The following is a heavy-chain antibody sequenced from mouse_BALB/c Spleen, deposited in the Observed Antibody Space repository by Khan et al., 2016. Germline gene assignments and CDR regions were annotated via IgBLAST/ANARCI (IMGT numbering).Heavy chain of an antibody. CDR3: ARWFLSWFAY. D-gene: IGHD2-2*01. V-gene: IGHV3-1*02. CDR1: GYSITSGYR. J-gene: IGHJ3*01. Sequence: VQLQESGPDLVKPSQSLSLTCTVTGYSITSGYRWHWIRQFPGNKLECMAYIHYSGTTYYNPSLKSRISITRDTSKNQFFLQLNSVTTEDTATYCFARWFLSWFAYWGQGTLVTVSA. CDR2: IHYSGTT.